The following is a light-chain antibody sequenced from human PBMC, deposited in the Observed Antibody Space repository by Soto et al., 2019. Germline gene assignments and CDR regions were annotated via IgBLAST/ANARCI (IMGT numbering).Light chain of an antibody. CDR3: QQSYSIWWT. V-gene: IGKV1-5*01. J-gene: IGKJ1*01. Sequence: DIQMTQSPSTLSASVGDRVTITCRASQSISSWLAWYQQKPGKAPKLLIYDASSLESGVPSRFSGSGSGTNFTLTIDSLQPEDFATYYCQQSYSIWWTFGQGTKVDIK. CDR1: QSISSW. CDR2: DAS.